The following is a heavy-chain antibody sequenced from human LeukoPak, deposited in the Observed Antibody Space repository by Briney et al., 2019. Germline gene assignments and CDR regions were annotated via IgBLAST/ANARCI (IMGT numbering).Heavy chain of an antibody. CDR1: GYSISSGYY. CDR2: IYHSGST. CDR3: ARALGDFDSLPLFDY. J-gene: IGHJ4*02. D-gene: IGHD3-9*01. Sequence: SETLSLTCAVSGYSISSGYYWGWIRQPPGKGLEWIGSIYHSGSTYYNPSLKSRVTISVDTSKNQFSLKLSSVTAADTAVYYCARALGDFDSLPLFDYWGRGTLVTVSS. V-gene: IGHV4-38-2*01.